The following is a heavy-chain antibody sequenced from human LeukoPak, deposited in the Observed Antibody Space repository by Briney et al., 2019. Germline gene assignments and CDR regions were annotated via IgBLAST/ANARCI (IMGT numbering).Heavy chain of an antibody. Sequence: KPSETLSLTCAVSGGSISSSNWWSWVRQPPGKGLEWIGEIYHSGSTNYNPSLKSRVTISVDKSKNQFSLKLSSVTAADTAVYYCARDPSVAAAGNNWFDPWGQGTLVTVSS. J-gene: IGHJ5*02. V-gene: IGHV4-4*02. CDR1: GGSISSSNW. CDR3: ARDPSVAAAGNNWFDP. CDR2: IYHSGST. D-gene: IGHD6-13*01.